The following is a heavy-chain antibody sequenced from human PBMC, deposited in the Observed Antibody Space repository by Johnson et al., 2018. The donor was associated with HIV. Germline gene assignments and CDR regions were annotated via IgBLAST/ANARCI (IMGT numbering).Heavy chain of an antibody. CDR2: IGTAGDT. D-gene: IGHD6-13*01. J-gene: IGHJ3*02. V-gene: IGHV3-13*01. CDR1: GFTFSSYD. Sequence: VQLVESGGGLIQPGGSLRLSCAASGFTFSSYDMHWVRQTTGKGLEWVSAIGTAGDTYYPSSVKGRFTISRDNAKKSLYLQMNSLRAEDTALYYCARESVALVAFDIWGQGTMVTVSS. CDR3: ARESVALVAFDI.